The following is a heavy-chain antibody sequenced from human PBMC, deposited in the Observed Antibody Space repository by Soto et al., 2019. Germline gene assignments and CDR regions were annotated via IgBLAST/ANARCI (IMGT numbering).Heavy chain of an antibody. J-gene: IGHJ4*02. CDR2: INAGYGNT. CDR3: ARDTGDGTFDF. CDR1: GYTFSSYA. Sequence: AAVKVSCKASGYTFSSYAMHWVRQAPGQRLEWMGWINAGYGNTKSSQKFQDRVTISRDTSASTAYMELTSLRSEDTAVYYCARDTGDGTFDFWGQGALVTVSS. D-gene: IGHD7-27*01. V-gene: IGHV1-3*01.